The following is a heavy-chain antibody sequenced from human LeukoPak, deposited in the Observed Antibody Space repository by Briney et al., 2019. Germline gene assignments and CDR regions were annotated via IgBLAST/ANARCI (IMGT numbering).Heavy chain of an antibody. CDR3: ARGLGYYYDSSGYYYRNYFDY. V-gene: IGHV4-34*01. D-gene: IGHD3-22*01. J-gene: IGHJ4*02. Sequence: SETLSLTCAVYGGSFSAYYWSWIRQSPGKGLEWIAEINHRGDTNYNPSLKSRVTISVDTSKNQFSLKLSSVTAADTAVYYCARGLGYYYDSSGYYYRNYFDYWGQGTLVTVSS. CDR2: INHRGDT. CDR1: GGSFSAYY.